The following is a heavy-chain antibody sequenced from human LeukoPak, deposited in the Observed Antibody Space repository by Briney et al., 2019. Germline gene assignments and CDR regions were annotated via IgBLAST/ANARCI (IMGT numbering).Heavy chain of an antibody. V-gene: IGHV1-69*13. CDR2: IIPIFGTA. CDR1: GGTFSSYA. J-gene: IGHJ5*02. Sequence: SVKVSCKASGGTFSSYAISWVRQAPGQGLEWMGGIIPIFGTANYAQKFQSRVTITADEPTSTAYMELSSLRSEDTAVYYCARAPITMVRGVIIEGPDWFDPWGQGTLVTVSS. D-gene: IGHD3-10*01. CDR3: ARAPITMVRGVIIEGPDWFDP.